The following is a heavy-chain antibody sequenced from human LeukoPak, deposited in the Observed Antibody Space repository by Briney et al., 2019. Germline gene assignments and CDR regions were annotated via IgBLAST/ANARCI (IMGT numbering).Heavy chain of an antibody. V-gene: IGHV4-39*01. CDR3: ARHGGPAPVYYFDY. Sequence: PSETLSLTCTVSGGSISSSSYYWGWIRQPPGKGLEWIGSIYYSGSPFYNPSLKSPVTISVHTSKNQFSLKLRSVTAADTAVYYCARHGGPAPVYYFDYWGQGTLVTVSS. J-gene: IGHJ4*02. CDR1: GGSISSSSYY. CDR2: IYYSGSP. D-gene: IGHD6-13*01.